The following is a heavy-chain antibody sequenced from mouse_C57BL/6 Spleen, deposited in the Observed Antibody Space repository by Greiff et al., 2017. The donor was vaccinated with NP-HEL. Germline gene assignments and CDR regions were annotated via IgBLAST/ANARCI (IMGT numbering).Heavy chain of an antibody. CDR2: IYWDDDK. J-gene: IGHJ1*03. CDR3: ARSSTMVTRWYFDV. Sequence: QVQLKESGPGILQSSQTLSLTCSFSGFSLSTSGMGVSWIRQPSGKGLEWLAHIYWDDDKRYNPSLKSRLTISKDTSRNQVFLKITSVDTADTATYYCARSSTMVTRWYFDVWGTETTVTVSS. CDR1: GFSLSTSGMG. D-gene: IGHD2-1*01. V-gene: IGHV8-12*01.